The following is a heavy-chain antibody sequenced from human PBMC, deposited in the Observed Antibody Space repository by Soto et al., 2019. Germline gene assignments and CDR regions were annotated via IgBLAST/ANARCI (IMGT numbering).Heavy chain of an antibody. CDR3: ARDTVVAATSTPYNWFDP. CDR1: GYTFTSYY. CDR2: INPSGGST. D-gene: IGHD2-15*01. V-gene: IGHV1-46*03. Sequence: QVQLVQSGAEVKKPGASVKVSCKASGYTFTSYYMHWVRQAPGQGLEWMGIINPSGGSTSYAQKFQGRGTMTRDTSTSTVYMELSSLRSEDTAVYYCARDTVVAATSTPYNWFDPWGQGTLVTVSS. J-gene: IGHJ5*02.